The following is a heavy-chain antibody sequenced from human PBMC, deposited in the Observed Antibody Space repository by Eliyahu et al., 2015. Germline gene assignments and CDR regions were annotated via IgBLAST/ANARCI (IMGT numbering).Heavy chain of an antibody. V-gene: IGHV5-51*01. CDR1: GXSFTXXX. J-gene: IGHJ6*02. CDR3: ARPGVANTRSDYYGMDV. Sequence: EVQLVQSGAEVKKPGESLXISCKGSGXSFTXXXXGWVRQMPGKGLEWMGIIYPGDSDTRYSPSFQGQVTISADKSISTAYLQWSSLKASDTAMYYCARPGVANTRSDYYGMDVWGQGTTVTVSS. CDR2: IYPGDSDT. D-gene: IGHD3-10*01.